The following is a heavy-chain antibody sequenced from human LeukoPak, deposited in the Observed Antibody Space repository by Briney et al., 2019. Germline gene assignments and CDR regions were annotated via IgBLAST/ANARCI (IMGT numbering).Heavy chain of an antibody. V-gene: IGHV1-18*01. CDR2: ISAYNGNT. CDR3: ATAEYIYDIYYFDY. CDR1: VYMFTSYG. Sequence: ASVNVSCKASVYMFTSYGISGVRQAPGQGLEWMGWISAYNGNTNYAPKFQDRVTMTTDTSTSTAYMELRSLRSDDTAVYYCATAEYIYDIYYFDYWGQGTLVAVSS. D-gene: IGHD5-18*01. J-gene: IGHJ4*02.